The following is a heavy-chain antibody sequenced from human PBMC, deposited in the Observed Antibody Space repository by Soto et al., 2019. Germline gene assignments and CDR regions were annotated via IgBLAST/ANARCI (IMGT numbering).Heavy chain of an antibody. J-gene: IGHJ6*02. D-gene: IGHD6-13*01. CDR3: AREYHSSSWYWGEGMDV. CDR1: GGSISSYS. Sequence: PSETLSLTCPVSGGSISSYSWSWIRQPAGKGLEWIGRIYTSGSTNYNPSLKSRVTMSVDTSKNQFSLKLSSVTAADTAVYYCAREYHSSSWYWGEGMDVWGQGTTVTVS. V-gene: IGHV4-4*07. CDR2: IYTSGST.